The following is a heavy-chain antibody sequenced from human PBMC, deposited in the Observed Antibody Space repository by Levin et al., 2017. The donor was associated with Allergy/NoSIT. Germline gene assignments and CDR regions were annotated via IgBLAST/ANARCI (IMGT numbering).Heavy chain of an antibody. J-gene: IGHJ6*03. CDR2: ISTSSSAT. D-gene: IGHD5-18*01. V-gene: IGHV3-48*01. Sequence: GGSLRLSCAASGFTYSNYCVNWVRQAPGKGLEWVSYISTSSSATHYADSVKGRFTISRDNAKNSLYLQMNSLRAEDTAVYYCAAGRGYSYGNYYYYMDVWGKGTTVTVSS. CDR3: AAGRGYSYGNYYYYMDV. CDR1: GFTYSNYC.